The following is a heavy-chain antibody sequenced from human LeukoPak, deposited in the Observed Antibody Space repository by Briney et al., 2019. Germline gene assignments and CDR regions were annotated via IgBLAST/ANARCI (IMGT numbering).Heavy chain of an antibody. V-gene: IGHV3-74*01. Sequence: GRSLRLSCEASGFTFSTYWMHWVRQAPGKGLVWVSRIKYDASSTSYADSVKGRFTISRDNANNVLYLQMNSLRAEDTAVYYCARDPTYYLRYGYFDSWGQGTLVTVSS. CDR2: IKYDASST. CDR1: GFTFSTYW. J-gene: IGHJ4*02. CDR3: ARDPTYYLRYGYFDS. D-gene: IGHD1-26*01.